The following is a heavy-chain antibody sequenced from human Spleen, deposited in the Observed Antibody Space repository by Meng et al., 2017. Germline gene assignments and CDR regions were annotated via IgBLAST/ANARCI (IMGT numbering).Heavy chain of an antibody. D-gene: IGHD6-13*01. J-gene: IGHJ4*02. Sequence: GESLKISCADSGFNFSSYAMSWVRQAPGKGLDWVSAISGSGGSTYYADSVKGRFTISRDNSKNTMYLKMNSLRAEDTAVYYCAKTIAAAGPDYWGQGTLVTVSS. CDR3: AKTIAAAGPDY. CDR2: ISGSGGST. V-gene: IGHV3-23*01. CDR1: GFNFSSYA.